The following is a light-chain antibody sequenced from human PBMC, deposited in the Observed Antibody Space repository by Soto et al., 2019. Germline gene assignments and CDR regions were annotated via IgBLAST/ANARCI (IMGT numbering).Light chain of an antibody. CDR2: GAA. CDR1: QSISSN. J-gene: IGKJ1*01. CDR3: QQYGSSGT. V-gene: IGKV3-20*01. Sequence: LNHSPATLSVSPGERAPLSCRANQSISSNLAWYQQKPGQAPRLLIHGAATRATGIPDRFSGSGSGTDFTLTISRPEPEDFAVYYCQQYGSSGTFGQGTKV.